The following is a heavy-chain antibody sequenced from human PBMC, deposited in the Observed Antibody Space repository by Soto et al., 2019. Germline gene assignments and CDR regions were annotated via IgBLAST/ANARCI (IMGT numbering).Heavy chain of an antibody. V-gene: IGHV4-59*01. Sequence: SQTLSLACPVWSDSRCRYSPSWKRPPPGKGLEWIGYIYYSGSTNYNPSLKSRVTISVDTSKNQFSLKLSSVTAADTAVYYCAREWPRVTGTTIYYGMDVWGQGTTVTVSS. CDR2: IYYSGST. D-gene: IGHD1-7*01. CDR3: AREWPRVTGTTIYYGMDV. CDR1: SDSRCRYS. J-gene: IGHJ6*02.